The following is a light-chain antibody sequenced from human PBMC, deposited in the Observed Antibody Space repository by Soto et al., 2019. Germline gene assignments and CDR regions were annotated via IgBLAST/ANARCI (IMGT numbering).Light chain of an antibody. V-gene: IGKV3D-7*01. Sequence: EIVMTQSPATLSLSPGERATLSCRASQSVSSSYLSWYQQKPGQAPRLLIYGASTRATGIPARFSGSGSGTDFTLTISSLQPEDFAVYYCQQEGTFGQGTKVEIK. J-gene: IGKJ1*01. CDR2: GAS. CDR3: QQEGT. CDR1: QSVSSSY.